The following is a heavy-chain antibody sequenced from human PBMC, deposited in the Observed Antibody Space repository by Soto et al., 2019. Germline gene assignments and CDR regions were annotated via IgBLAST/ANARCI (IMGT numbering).Heavy chain of an antibody. Sequence: QAQLVQSGAEVTKPGASVKVSCKASGYTFTDDYIHWIRQAPGQGLEWMGIINPSGGTTRYARKFQGRITMTSDTSTSTVYMEVSSLSSEDTAVYYCARDGATMGSYYLDYWGQGTLVTVSS. CDR3: ARDGATMGSYYLDY. V-gene: IGHV1-46*01. CDR1: GYTFTDDY. D-gene: IGHD5-12*01. J-gene: IGHJ4*02. CDR2: INPSGGTT.